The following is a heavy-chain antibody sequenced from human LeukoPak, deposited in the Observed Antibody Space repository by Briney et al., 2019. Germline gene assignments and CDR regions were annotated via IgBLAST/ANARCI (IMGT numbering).Heavy chain of an antibody. D-gene: IGHD6-13*01. CDR2: INHSGST. Sequence: NPSETLSLTCAVYGGSFSGYYRSWIRQPPGKGLEWIGEINHSGSTNYNPSLKSRVTISVDTSKNRFSLKLSSVTAADTAVYYCARGPLGAAGAIDYWGQGTLVTVSS. V-gene: IGHV4-34*01. CDR3: ARGPLGAAGAIDY. J-gene: IGHJ4*02. CDR1: GGSFSGYY.